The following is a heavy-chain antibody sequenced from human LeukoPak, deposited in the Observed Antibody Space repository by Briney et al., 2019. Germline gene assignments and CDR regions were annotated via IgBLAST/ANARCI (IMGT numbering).Heavy chain of an antibody. J-gene: IGHJ4*02. CDR1: GFTFRSYW. Sequence: GGSLRLSCAASGFTFRSYWMTWVRQAPGKGLEWVANINQGGRAQYYMESVKGRFTISRDDAKNSFYLQMNSLRDEDTAVYYCARVEYSGWNLEYWGQGTLVTVSS. V-gene: IGHV3-7*01. D-gene: IGHD1-26*01. CDR2: INQGGRAQ. CDR3: ARVEYSGWNLEY.